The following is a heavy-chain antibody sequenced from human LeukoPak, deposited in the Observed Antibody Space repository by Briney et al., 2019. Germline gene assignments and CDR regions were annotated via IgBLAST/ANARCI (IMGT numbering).Heavy chain of an antibody. CDR3: ARENYCSSTSCLGGNWFDP. V-gene: IGHV1-18*01. CDR2: ISAYNGNT. J-gene: IGHJ5*02. Sequence: AAVKVSCKASGYTFTNYGISWVRQAPGQGLEWMGWISAYNGNTNYAQKLQGRGTMTTDTSTSTAYMELRSLRSDDTAVYCCARENYCSSTSCLGGNWFDPWGQGTLVTVSS. CDR1: GYTFTNYG. D-gene: IGHD2-2*01.